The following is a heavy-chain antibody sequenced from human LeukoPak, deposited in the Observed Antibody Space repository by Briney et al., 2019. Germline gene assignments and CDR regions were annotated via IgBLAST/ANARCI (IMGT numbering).Heavy chain of an antibody. CDR3: ARVVSSGYYYGSGLDY. CDR1: GGSISSGSYY. Sequence: SETLSLTCTVSGGSISSGSYYWSWIRQPAGKGLEWIGRIYTSGSTNYNPSLKSRVTISVDTSKNQFSLKLSSVTAADTAVYYCARVVSSGYYYGSGLDYWGQGTLVTVSS. CDR2: IYTSGST. D-gene: IGHD3-22*01. J-gene: IGHJ4*02. V-gene: IGHV4-61*02.